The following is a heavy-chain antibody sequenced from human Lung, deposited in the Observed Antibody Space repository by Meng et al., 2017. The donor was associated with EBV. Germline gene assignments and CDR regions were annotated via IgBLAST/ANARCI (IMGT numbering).Heavy chain of an antibody. CDR2: INPNNGGA. D-gene: IGHD3-22*01. CDR1: GYTFTGYY. V-gene: IGHV1-2*06. CDR3: ARDLSGYYSFVDY. Sequence: SWVEVRGPGAPVKVSCKASGYTFTGYYMQWVRQAPGQGLEWMGRINPNNGGANYAQQFQGRVTMTTDTSISTAYMELSRLRSDDTAVYYCARDLSGYYSFVDYWGQGTLVTVSS. J-gene: IGHJ4*02.